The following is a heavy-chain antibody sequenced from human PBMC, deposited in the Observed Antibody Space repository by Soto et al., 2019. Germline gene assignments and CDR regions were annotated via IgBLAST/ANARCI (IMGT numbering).Heavy chain of an antibody. D-gene: IGHD3-9*01. Sequence: SETLSLTCTVSGGSISSGGYYCSWIRQPPGKGLEWIGYIYHSGSTYYNPSLKSRVTISVDRSKNQFSLKLSSVTAADTAVYYCARDPRTYDNRETWGQGILVTSPQ. CDR1: GGSISSGGYY. V-gene: IGHV4-30-2*01. CDR3: ARDPRTYDNRET. J-gene: IGHJ5*02. CDR2: IYHSGST.